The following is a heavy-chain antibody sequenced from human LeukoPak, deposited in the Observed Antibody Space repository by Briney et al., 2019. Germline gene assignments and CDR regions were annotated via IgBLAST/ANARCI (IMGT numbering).Heavy chain of an antibody. J-gene: IGHJ4*02. CDR1: GFTFSSYG. CDR3: AKDLPPYGDPDY. Sequence: PGRSLRLSCAASGFTFSSYGMHWVRQAPGKGLEWMAVISYDGSNKYYADSVKGRFTISRDNSKNTLYLQMNSLRAEDTAVYYCAKDLPPYGDPDYWGQGTLVTVSS. CDR2: ISYDGSNK. V-gene: IGHV3-30*18. D-gene: IGHD4-17*01.